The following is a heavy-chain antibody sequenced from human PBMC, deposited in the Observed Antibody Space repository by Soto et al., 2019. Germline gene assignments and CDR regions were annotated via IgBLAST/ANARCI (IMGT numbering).Heavy chain of an antibody. J-gene: IGHJ4*02. D-gene: IGHD3-10*01. CDR2: IYSGST. CDR1: CYSITSDYY. V-gene: IGHV4-38-2*01. Sequence: SETLSLTCADSCYSITSDYYWGWIRQPPGKRLEWIGSIYSGSTYYNPSLKSRVTISVDTFKNQFSLRLTSVTAADTAMYYCAKKGYYPSGKINLFDSWGQGTLVTVSS. CDR3: AKKGYYPSGKINLFDS.